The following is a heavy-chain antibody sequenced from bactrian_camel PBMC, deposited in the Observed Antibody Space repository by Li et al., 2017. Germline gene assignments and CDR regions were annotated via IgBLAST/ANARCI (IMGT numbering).Heavy chain of an antibody. Sequence: HVQLVESGGGSVQAGGSLRLSCAVSDNYRRCSLAWFRQVPGKEREGVAAIDSDGSTSYADSVKGRFTIIKDNNKSTLDLQMNSLKPEDTATYYCAVETGRNCKHVPPMIPFNYRGQGTQVTVS. CDR1: DNYRRCS. D-gene: IGHD5*01. V-gene: IGHV3S53*01. J-gene: IGHJ4*01. CDR2: IDSDGST.